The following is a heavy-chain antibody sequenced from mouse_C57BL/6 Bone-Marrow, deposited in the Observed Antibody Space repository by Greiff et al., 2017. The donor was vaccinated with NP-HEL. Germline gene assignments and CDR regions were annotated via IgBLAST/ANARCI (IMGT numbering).Heavy chain of an antibody. V-gene: IGHV1-47*01. CDR1: GYTFTTYP. Sequence: VQLQQSGAELVKPGASVKMSCKASGYTFTTYPIEWMKQNHGKSLEWIGNFHPYNDDTKYNEKFKGKATLTVEKSSSTVYLELSRLTSDDSAVYYCARGIYYGYDRDYAMDYWGQGTSVTVSS. CDR2: FHPYNDDT. D-gene: IGHD2-2*01. J-gene: IGHJ4*01. CDR3: ARGIYYGYDRDYAMDY.